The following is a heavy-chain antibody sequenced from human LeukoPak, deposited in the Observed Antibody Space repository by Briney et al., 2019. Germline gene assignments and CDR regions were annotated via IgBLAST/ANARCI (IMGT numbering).Heavy chain of an antibody. CDR1: GGSISSSSYY. CDR3: ASQDSVYSYAERNFDY. Sequence: EPSETLSLTCTVSGGSISSSSYYWGWIRQPPGKGLEWIGSIYYSGSTYYNPSLKSRVTITVDTSKNQFSLKLSSVTAADTAVYYCASQDSVYSYAERNFDYWGQGTLVTVSS. CDR2: IYYSGST. D-gene: IGHD5-18*01. J-gene: IGHJ4*02. V-gene: IGHV4-39*01.